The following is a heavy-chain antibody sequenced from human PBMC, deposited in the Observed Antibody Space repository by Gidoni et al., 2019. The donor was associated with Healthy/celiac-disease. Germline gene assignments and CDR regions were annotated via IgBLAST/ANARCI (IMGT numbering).Heavy chain of an antibody. CDR3: AKDAFTIPYSGSYGPGLFDY. V-gene: IGHV3-9*01. D-gene: IGHD1-26*01. J-gene: IGHJ4*02. CDR2: ISWNSGSI. CDR1: GFTFDDSA. Sequence: EVQLVESGGGLVQPGSSLRLSCAASGFTFDDSAMHWVRQAPGKGLEWVSGISWNSGSIGYADSVKGRFTISRDNAKNSLYLQMNSLRAEDTALYYCAKDAFTIPYSGSYGPGLFDYWGQGTLVTVSS.